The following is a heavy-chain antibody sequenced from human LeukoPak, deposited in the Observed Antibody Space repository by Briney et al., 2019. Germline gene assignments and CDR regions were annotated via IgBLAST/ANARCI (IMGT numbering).Heavy chain of an antibody. D-gene: IGHD1-1*01. J-gene: IGHJ6*02. Sequence: SETLSLTCTVSGGSISSYYWSWIRQPAGKGLEWIGRINTSGSTNYNPSLKSRVTMSVDTSKNQFSLKLSSVTAADTAVYYCARVATGTTYDYYYYGMDVWGQGTTVTVSS. CDR3: ARVATGTTYDYYYYGMDV. CDR2: INTSGST. CDR1: GGSISSYY. V-gene: IGHV4-4*07.